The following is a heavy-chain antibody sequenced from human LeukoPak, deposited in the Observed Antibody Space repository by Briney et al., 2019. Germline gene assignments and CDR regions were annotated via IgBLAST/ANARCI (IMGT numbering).Heavy chain of an antibody. CDR1: GGSISSGSYY. D-gene: IGHD3-10*01. CDR2: IYTSGST. Sequence: SQTLSLPCTVSGGSISSGSYYWSWIRQPAGKGLEWIGRIYTSGSTNYNPSLKSRVTISVDTSKNQFSLKLSSVTAADTAVYYCARDSSRGFGERWGQGTLVTVSS. V-gene: IGHV4-61*02. CDR3: ARDSSRGFGER. J-gene: IGHJ4*02.